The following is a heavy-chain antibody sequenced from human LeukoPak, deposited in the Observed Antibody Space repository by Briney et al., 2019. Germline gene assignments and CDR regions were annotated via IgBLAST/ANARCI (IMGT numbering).Heavy chain of an antibody. CDR2: ISAYNGNT. J-gene: IGHJ4*02. V-gene: IGHV1-18*01. CDR3: ARYGSGSYYSL. Sequence: GASVKVSCKASGYTFTSYGISWVRQAPGQGLEWMGWISAYNGNTNYAQKFQGRVTITADESTSTAYMELSSLRSEDTAVYYCARYGSGSYYSLWGQGTLVTVSS. CDR1: GYTFTSYG. D-gene: IGHD3-10*01.